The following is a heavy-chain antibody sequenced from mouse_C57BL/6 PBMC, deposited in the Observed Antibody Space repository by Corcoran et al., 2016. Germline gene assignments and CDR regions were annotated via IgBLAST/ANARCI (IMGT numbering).Heavy chain of an antibody. CDR1: GYTFTTYG. J-gene: IGHJ2*01. CDR2: INTYSGVP. V-gene: IGHV9-3*01. CDR3: AREDYYDYVYYYDY. D-gene: IGHD2-4*01. Sequence: QIQLVQSGPELKKPGETVKISCKASGYTFTTYGMSWVKQAPGKGLKWMGWINTYSGVPTYADDFKGRFAFSLETSASTAYLQINNHKNEDTATYFCAREDYYDYVYYYDYWGQGITLTVSS.